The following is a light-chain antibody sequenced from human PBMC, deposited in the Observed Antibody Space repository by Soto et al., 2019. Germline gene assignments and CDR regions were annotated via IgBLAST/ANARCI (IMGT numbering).Light chain of an antibody. Sequence: EIVMTQSPATLSLSPGERAALSCRASQSINSELAWYQQKPGQPPRLLIYGASTRATGVPARFTGSESGSEFTLTISVLQSEDFAVYYCQQCHNWPLTFGQGTRLEI. CDR3: QQCHNWPLT. V-gene: IGKV3-15*01. CDR2: GAS. J-gene: IGKJ2*01. CDR1: QSINSE.